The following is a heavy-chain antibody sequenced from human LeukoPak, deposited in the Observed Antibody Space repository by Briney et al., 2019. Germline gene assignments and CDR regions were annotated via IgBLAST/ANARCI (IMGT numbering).Heavy chain of an antibody. CDR2: IYYSGST. Sequence: PSETLSLTCTVSGGSISSYYWSWILQPPGKGLKWIGYIYYSGSTNYNPSLKSRVTISVDTSKNQFSLKLSSVTAADTAVYYCARDSSHRPRSAFDIWGQGTMVTVSS. CDR3: ARDSSHRPRSAFDI. V-gene: IGHV4-59*01. J-gene: IGHJ3*02. CDR1: GGSISSYY. D-gene: IGHD6-6*01.